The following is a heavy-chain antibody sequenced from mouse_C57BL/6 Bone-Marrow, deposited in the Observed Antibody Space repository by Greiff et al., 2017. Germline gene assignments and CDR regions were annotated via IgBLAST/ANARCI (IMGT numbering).Heavy chain of an antibody. CDR1: GYSFTDYN. D-gene: IGHD1-1*01. CDR2: INPNYGTT. V-gene: IGHV1-39*01. CDR3: ARNYGSLYYFDY. J-gene: IGHJ2*01. Sequence: VQLQQSGPELVKPGASVKISCKASGYSFTDYNMNWVQQSNGKSLEWIGVINPNYGTTSYNQKFKGKATLTVDKSYSTAYMQLNSLTSEDSAIYYCARNYGSLYYFDYWGQGTTLTVSS.